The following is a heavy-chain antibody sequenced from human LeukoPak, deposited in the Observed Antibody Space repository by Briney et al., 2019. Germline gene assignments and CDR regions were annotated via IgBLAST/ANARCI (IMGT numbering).Heavy chain of an antibody. CDR3: ARDCETYCGFDVPDY. D-gene: IGHD2-21*01. V-gene: IGHV3-21*01. CDR1: GFTFSSYA. CDR2: ISSSSSYI. J-gene: IGHJ4*02. Sequence: PGGSLRLSCAASGFTFSSYAMNWVRQAPGKGLEWVSSISSSSSYIYYADSVKGRFTISRDNAKNSLYLQMNSLRVEDTAVYYCARDCETYCGFDVPDYWGQGTLVTVSS.